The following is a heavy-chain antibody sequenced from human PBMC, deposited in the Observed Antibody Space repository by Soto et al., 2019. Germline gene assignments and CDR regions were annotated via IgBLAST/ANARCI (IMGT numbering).Heavy chain of an antibody. CDR2: ISSSSSYI. V-gene: IGHV3-21*01. D-gene: IGHD5-12*01. CDR1: GFTFSSDS. J-gene: IGHJ3*02. Sequence: GGELRHSYAASGFTFSSDSMNCVRQAPGKGLEWVSSISSSSSYIYYADSVKGRFTISRDNAKNSLYLQMNSLRAEDTAVYYCARDAATIHYDAFDIWGQGTMVTVSS. CDR3: ARDAATIHYDAFDI.